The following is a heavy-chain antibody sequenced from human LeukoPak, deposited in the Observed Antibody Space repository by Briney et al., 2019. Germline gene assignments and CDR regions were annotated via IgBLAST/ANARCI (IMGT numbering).Heavy chain of an antibody. CDR3: ARDRYHQAVYWYFGL. V-gene: IGHV1-69*13. CDR2: IIPIFGTA. D-gene: IGHD2-2*01. J-gene: IGHJ2*01. CDR1: GGTFSSYT. Sequence: SVKVSCKASGGTFSSYTISWVRQAPGQGLEWMGGIIPIFGTANYAQKFQGRVTITADESTSTAYMELSSLRSEDTAVYYCARDRYHQAVYWYFGLWGRGTLVTVSS.